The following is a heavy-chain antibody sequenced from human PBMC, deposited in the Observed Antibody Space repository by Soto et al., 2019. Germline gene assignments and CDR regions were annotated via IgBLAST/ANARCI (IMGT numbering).Heavy chain of an antibody. CDR3: AKDEPYASYEY. D-gene: IGHD2-2*01. CDR2: INEDGSDT. V-gene: IGHV3-7*05. Sequence: GGSLRLSCAASGFMFSSSWMTWVRQAPGKGPEYVTSINEDGSDTYFLGSVKGRFIIFRDNARNLLYLQMNSLRAEDSAVYFCAKDEPYASYEYWGRGTLVTVSS. J-gene: IGHJ4*02. CDR1: GFMFSSSW.